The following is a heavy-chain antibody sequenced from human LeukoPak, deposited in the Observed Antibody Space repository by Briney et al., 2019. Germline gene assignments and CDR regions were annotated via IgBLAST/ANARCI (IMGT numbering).Heavy chain of an antibody. V-gene: IGHV3-7*01. Sequence: GGSLRLSCAASGFTFSSYAMSWVRQAPGKGLEWVANIKQDGSEKYYVDSVKGRFTISRDNAKNSLYLQMNSQRAEDTAVYYCARDKYYEDYFDYWGQGTLVTVSS. CDR2: IKQDGSEK. CDR3: ARDKYYEDYFDY. J-gene: IGHJ4*02. CDR1: GFTFSSYA. D-gene: IGHD3-22*01.